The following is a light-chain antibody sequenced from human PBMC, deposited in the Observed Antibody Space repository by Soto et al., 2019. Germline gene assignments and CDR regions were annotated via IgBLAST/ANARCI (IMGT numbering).Light chain of an antibody. Sequence: QSALTQPPSASGSPGQSVTISCTGTSSDVGAYNYVSWYQQRPGKAPKLMIYEVTKRPSGVPDRFSGSKSGNTASLTVSGLQAEDEADYYCSSYAKTISVVFGGGTTLTVL. CDR1: SSDVGAYNY. CDR3: SSYAKTISVV. V-gene: IGLV2-8*01. CDR2: EVT. J-gene: IGLJ2*01.